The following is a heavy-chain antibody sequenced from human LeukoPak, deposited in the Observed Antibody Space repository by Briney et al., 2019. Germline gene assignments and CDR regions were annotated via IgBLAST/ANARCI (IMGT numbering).Heavy chain of an antibody. CDR3: ATLPGAIVVVTAGAPNDY. J-gene: IGHJ4*02. Sequence: GGSPRLSCAASGFTFSSYSMNWVRQAPGKGLEWVSYISSSSTIYYADSVKGRFTISRDNAKNSLYLQMNSLRDEDTAVYYCATLPGAIVVVTAGAPNDYWGQGTLVTVSS. CDR2: ISSSSTI. D-gene: IGHD2-21*02. CDR1: GFTFSSYS. V-gene: IGHV3-48*02.